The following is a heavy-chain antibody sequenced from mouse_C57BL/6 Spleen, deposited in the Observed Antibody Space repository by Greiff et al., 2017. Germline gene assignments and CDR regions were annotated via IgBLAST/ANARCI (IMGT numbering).Heavy chain of an antibody. CDR1: GYTFTDYY. CDR3: ASSIDYGRFAY. J-gene: IGHJ3*01. D-gene: IGHD2-4*01. Sequence: QVQLQQSGAELVRPGASVKLSCKASGYTFTDYYINWVKQRPGQGLEWIARIYPGSGNTYYNEKFKGKATLTAEKSSSTAYMQLSSLTSEDSAVYFCASSIDYGRFAYWGQGTLVTVSA. CDR2: IYPGSGNT. V-gene: IGHV1-76*01.